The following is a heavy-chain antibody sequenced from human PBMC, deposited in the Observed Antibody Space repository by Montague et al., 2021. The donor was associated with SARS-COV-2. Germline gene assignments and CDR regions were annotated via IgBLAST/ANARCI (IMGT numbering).Heavy chain of an antibody. J-gene: IGHJ6*02. CDR1: GFTFSDYY. V-gene: IGHV3-11*01. CDR3: ARLVTMRYRYYYGLDV. D-gene: IGHD1-1*01. CDR2: ISSSGSTI. Sequence: SLRLSCAASGFTFSDYYMSWIRQAPGKGLEWISYISSSGSTIYHADSVKGRFTISRDNAKNSLSLLMNSLRAEDTAVYYCARLVTMRYRYYYGLDVWGLGTTVTGSS.